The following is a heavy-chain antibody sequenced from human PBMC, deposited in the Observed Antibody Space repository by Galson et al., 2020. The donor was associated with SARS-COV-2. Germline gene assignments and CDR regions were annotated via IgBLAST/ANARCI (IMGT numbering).Heavy chain of an antibody. CDR2: FDPEDGET. CDR1: GYTLTELS. CDR3: ATLAISGYSSSSDAFDI. Sequence: ASVKVSCKVSGYTLTELSMHWVRQAPGKGLEWMGGFDPEDGETIYAQKFQGRVTMTEDTSTDTAYMELSSLRSEDTAVYYCATLAISGYSSSSDAFDIWGQGTMVTVSS. V-gene: IGHV1-24*01. D-gene: IGHD6-13*01. J-gene: IGHJ3*02.